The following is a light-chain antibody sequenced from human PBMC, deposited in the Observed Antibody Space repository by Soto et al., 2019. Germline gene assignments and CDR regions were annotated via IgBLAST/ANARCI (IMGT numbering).Light chain of an antibody. V-gene: IGLV2-14*01. J-gene: IGLJ2*01. Sequence: QSALTQPASVSGSPGQSVTISCTGTSSDVGRYNYVSWYQHHTGKAPKLIIYGVTTRPSGVSDRFSGSKSGNTASLTISGLQAEDEADYYCASYTTISTLVLFGGGTKLTVL. CDR2: GVT. CDR3: ASYTTISTLVL. CDR1: SSDVGRYNY.